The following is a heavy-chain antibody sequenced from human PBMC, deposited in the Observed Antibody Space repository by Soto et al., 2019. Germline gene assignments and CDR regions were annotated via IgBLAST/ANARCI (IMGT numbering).Heavy chain of an antibody. CDR3: VKGRPVVRSPEYFQH. V-gene: IGHV3-64D*06. CDR2: ISSNGGST. J-gene: IGHJ1*01. D-gene: IGHD3-22*01. Sequence: SLRLSCSASGFTFSGYAMHWVRQAPGKGLEYVSAISSNGGSTYYADSVKGRFTISRDNSKNTLYLQMSSLGAEDTAVYYCVKGRPVVRSPEYFQHWGQGTLVTVSS. CDR1: GFTFSGYA.